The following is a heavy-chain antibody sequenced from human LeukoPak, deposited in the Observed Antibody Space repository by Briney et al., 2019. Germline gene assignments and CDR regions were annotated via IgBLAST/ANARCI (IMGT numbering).Heavy chain of an antibody. CDR3: ASPPADYYDSRDYFDY. CDR2: IIPILGIA. CDR1: GGTFSSYV. Sequence: SVKVSCKASGGTFSSYVISWVRQAPGQGLEWMGRIIPILGIANYAQKFQGRVTITADKSTSTAYMELSSLRSEDTAVYYCASPPADYYDSRDYFDYWGQGTLVTVSS. J-gene: IGHJ4*02. D-gene: IGHD3-22*01. V-gene: IGHV1-69*04.